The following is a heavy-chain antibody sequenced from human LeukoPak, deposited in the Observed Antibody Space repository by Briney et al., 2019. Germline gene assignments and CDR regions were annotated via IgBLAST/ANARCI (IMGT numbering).Heavy chain of an antibody. CDR1: GGSLSSHY. CDR3: ARHYDGRGSGSYYEDY. D-gene: IGHD1-26*01. J-gene: IGHJ4*02. Sequence: SETLSLTYTVSGGSLSSHYWTWIRQPPGKGLQWVAYTNHVGSTDYNPSLKSRVTISVDTSKSQFSLKLSSGTAADTAVYYCARHYDGRGSGSYYEDYWGQGTLVIVSS. CDR2: TNHVGST. V-gene: IGHV4-59*08.